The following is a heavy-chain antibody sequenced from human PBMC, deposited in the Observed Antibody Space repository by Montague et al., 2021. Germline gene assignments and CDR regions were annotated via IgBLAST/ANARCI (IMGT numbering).Heavy chain of an antibody. D-gene: IGHD3-10*01. J-gene: IGHJ5*02. Sequence: SETLSLTCTVSSSSIFHAHWSWVRQPPGKGLEWLGSMFYGGATSNNPSLKSRVTMSIDTSTNQFSLKLSSVTAADTAVYYCAKQDYFVSGTSYKGFDPWGQGILVTVSS. V-gene: IGHV4-59*08. CDR2: MFYGGAT. CDR1: SSSIFHAH. CDR3: AKQDYFVSGTSYKGFDP.